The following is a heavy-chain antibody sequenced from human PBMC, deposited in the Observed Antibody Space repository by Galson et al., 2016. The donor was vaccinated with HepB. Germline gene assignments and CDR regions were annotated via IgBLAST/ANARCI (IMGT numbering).Heavy chain of an antibody. CDR3: AKEGTIFGAVPYGMDV. Sequence: SLRLSCAASGFTFSSYWMTWVRQAPGKGLEWVASINGDGSTKYYVDSVKGRFTISRDNAKNSLYLQMNSLRAEDTAVYYCAKEGTIFGAVPYGMDVWGQGTTVTVSS. D-gene: IGHD3-3*01. V-gene: IGHV3-7*03. CDR1: GFTFSSYW. J-gene: IGHJ6*02. CDR2: INGDGSTK.